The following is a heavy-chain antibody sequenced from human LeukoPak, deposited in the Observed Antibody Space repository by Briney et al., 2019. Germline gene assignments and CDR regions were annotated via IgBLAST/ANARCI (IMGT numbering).Heavy chain of an antibody. Sequence: PGGSLRLSCAASGFTFSSYGMHWVRQAPGKGLEWVAFIRYDGSNKYYADSVKGRFTISRDNSKNTLYLQMNSLRAEVTAVYYCAREYSSSSNYWGQGTLVTVSS. V-gene: IGHV3-30*02. CDR1: GFTFSSYG. J-gene: IGHJ4*02. D-gene: IGHD6-6*01. CDR2: IRYDGSNK. CDR3: AREYSSSSNY.